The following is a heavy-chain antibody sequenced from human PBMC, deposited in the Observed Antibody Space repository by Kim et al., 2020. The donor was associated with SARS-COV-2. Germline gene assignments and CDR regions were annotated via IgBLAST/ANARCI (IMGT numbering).Heavy chain of an antibody. D-gene: IGHD3-16*01. Sequence: GGSLRLSCAASGFTFSSYEMNWVRQAPGKGLEWVSYISSSGSTIYYADSVKGRFTISRDNAKNSLYLQMNSLRAEDTAVYYCARDGDVWGSYHDAFDIWGQGTMVTVSS. CDR1: GFTFSSYE. CDR2: ISSSGSTI. V-gene: IGHV3-48*03. J-gene: IGHJ3*02. CDR3: ARDGDVWGSYHDAFDI.